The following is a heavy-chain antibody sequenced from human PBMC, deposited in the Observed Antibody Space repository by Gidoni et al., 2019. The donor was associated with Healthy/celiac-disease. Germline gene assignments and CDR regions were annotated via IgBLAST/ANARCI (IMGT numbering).Heavy chain of an antibody. CDR3: ARVDSQEMATGAVGGY. CDR2: INAGNGNT. D-gene: IGHD1-26*01. V-gene: IGHV1-3*01. Sequence: QVQLVQSGAEVKKPGASVKVSCKASGYTFTSYAMHWVRQAPGQRLEWMGWINAGNGNTKYSQKFQGRVTITRDTSASTAYMELSSLRSEDTAVYYCARVDSQEMATGAVGGYWGQGTLVTVSS. J-gene: IGHJ4*02. CDR1: GYTFTSYA.